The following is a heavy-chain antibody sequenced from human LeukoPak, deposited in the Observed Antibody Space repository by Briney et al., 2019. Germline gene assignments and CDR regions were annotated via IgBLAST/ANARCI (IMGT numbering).Heavy chain of an antibody. CDR3: AREGRFLEWYPPDP. Sequence: SETLSLTCTVSGGSISSYYWSWIRQPAGKGLEWIGRIYTSGSTNYNPSLKSRVTISVDTSKNQFSLKLSSVTAADTAVYYCAREGRFLEWYPPDPWGQGTLVTVSS. J-gene: IGHJ5*02. D-gene: IGHD3-3*01. CDR2: IYTSGST. V-gene: IGHV4-4*07. CDR1: GGSISSYY.